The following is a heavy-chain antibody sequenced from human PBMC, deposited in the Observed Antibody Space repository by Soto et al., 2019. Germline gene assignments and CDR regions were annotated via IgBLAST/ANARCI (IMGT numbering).Heavy chain of an antibody. CDR1: GVSISSSY. CDR3: ARGGNRYSNTASGVGGFDF. V-gene: IGHV4-59*01. J-gene: IGHJ4*02. CDR2: IYYTGTT. Sequence: SETLSLTCTVSGVSISSSYRSWIRQSPGTGLEWIGYIYYTGTTNYNPSLKRRVTISLDTAKNQFSLNVNSLTTADTAVYFCARGGNRYSNTASGVGGFDFWGQGTLVTVSS. D-gene: IGHD5-12*01.